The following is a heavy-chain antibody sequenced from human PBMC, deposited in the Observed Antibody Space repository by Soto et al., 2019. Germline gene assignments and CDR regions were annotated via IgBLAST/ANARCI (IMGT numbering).Heavy chain of an antibody. V-gene: IGHV3-15*01. CDR2: IKSKTDGGTT. CDR1: GFTFSNAW. CDR3: TTEWELLDRAGDY. D-gene: IGHD1-26*01. Sequence: EVQLVESGGGLVKPGGSLRLSCAASGFTFSNAWMSWVRQAPGKGLEWVGRIKSKTDGGTTDYAAPVKGRFTISRDDSKNTLYLQMNSLKTEDTAVYYCTTEWELLDRAGDYWGQGTLVTVSS. J-gene: IGHJ4*02.